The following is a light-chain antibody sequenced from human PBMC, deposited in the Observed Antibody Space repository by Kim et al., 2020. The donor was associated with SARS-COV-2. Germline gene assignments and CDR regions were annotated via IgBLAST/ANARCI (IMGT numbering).Light chain of an antibody. CDR2: AAS. Sequence: DIQMTQSPSSLSASVGDRVTITCRASQSISSYLNWYQQKPGKAPKLLIYAASSLQSGVPSRFSGSGSGTDFTLTISSLQPEDFTPYYCQQSYSTPHPCGRGTKLEI. V-gene: IGKV1-39*01. J-gene: IGKJ2*01. CDR3: QQSYSTPHP. CDR1: QSISSY.